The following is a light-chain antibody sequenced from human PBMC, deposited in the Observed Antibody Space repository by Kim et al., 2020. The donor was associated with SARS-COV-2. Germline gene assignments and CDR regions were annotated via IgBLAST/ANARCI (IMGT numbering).Light chain of an antibody. CDR1: SLRTSF. Sequence: ALGHTVNITCQGDSLRTSFANWYKQKTGQAPILVLYGKNSRTSGIPDRFSGSRSGNTASLTITGAQAEDESDYYCSSRDTTGSHVIFGPGTKVTVL. J-gene: IGLJ1*01. CDR2: GKN. CDR3: SSRDTTGSHVI. V-gene: IGLV3-19*01.